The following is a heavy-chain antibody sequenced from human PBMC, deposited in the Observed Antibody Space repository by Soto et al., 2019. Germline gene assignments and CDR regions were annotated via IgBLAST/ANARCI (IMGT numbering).Heavy chain of an antibody. Sequence: GGSLRLSCAASGFTFSTFAMSWVRQAPGKGLEWVSTIIGSGTHTYYADSVKGRFTISRDNSRNTLFLQMNSLRAEDTAVYFCAKRPHLVEAHYFHSWGQGTLVTVSS. CDR1: GFTFSTFA. J-gene: IGHJ4*02. CDR2: IIGSGTHT. V-gene: IGHV3-23*01. D-gene: IGHD2-15*01. CDR3: AKRPHLVEAHYFHS.